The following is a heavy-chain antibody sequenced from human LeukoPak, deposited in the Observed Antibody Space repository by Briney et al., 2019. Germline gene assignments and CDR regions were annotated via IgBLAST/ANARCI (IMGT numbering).Heavy chain of an antibody. CDR3: ARDRYGFAFDI. J-gene: IGHJ3*02. D-gene: IGHD3-16*02. Sequence: SETLSLTCTVSGGSISNYYWSWVRQPPGKGLECIGYIYYSGSTNYNPSLKSRVTISVDTSKSQFSLRLNSVTAADTAVYYCARDRYGFAFDIWGQGTMVTVSS. V-gene: IGHV4-59*01. CDR2: IYYSGST. CDR1: GGSISNYY.